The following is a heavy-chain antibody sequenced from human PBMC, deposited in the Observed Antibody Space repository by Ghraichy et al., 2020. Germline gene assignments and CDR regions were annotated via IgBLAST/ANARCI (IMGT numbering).Heavy chain of an antibody. D-gene: IGHD3-22*01. CDR3: ARVSYDHSGYQVWFDP. CDR1: GDSVSSNSAA. J-gene: IGHJ5*02. Sequence: SQTLSLTCAISGDSVSSNSAAWNWIRQSPSRGLEWLGRTYYRSKWYNDYAVAVKSRITINPDTSKNQFSLHLNSVTPEDTAVYYCARVSYDHSGYQVWFDPWGQGTLVTVSS. CDR2: TYYRSKWYN. V-gene: IGHV6-1*01.